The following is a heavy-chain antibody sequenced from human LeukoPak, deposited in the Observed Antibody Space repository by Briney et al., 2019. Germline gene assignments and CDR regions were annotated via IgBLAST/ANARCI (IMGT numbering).Heavy chain of an antibody. CDR2: IKQDGSEK. J-gene: IGHJ4*02. Sequence: NIKQDGSEKFYVDSVKGRFTISRDNAKNSLDLQMNSLRSEDTAVYYCARDQRRDGYNPGYWGQGTLVTVSS. V-gene: IGHV3-7*01. D-gene: IGHD5-24*01. CDR3: ARDQRRDGYNPGY.